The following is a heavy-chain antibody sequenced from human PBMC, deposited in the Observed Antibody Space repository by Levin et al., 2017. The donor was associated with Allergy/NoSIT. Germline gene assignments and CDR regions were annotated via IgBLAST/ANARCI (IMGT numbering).Heavy chain of an antibody. CDR2: IYYSGGT. CDR1: GGSVTSTAYY. D-gene: IGHD3-16*01. V-gene: IGHV4-39*01. CDR3: ARRRIGGYGMDV. J-gene: IGHJ6*02. Sequence: PSETLSLTCTVSGGSVTSTAYYWDWFRQPPGETLEWIASIYYSGGTYYRSSLKSRVTIFIDASKNQISLKLTSVTAADTAVYYCARRRIGGYGMDVWGQGTTVTVSS.